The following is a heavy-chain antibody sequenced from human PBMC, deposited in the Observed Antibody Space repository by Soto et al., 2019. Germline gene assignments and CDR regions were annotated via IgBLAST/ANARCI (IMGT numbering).Heavy chain of an antibody. Sequence: EVQLVESGGGLVKPGGSLRLSCAASGFTFSSYSMNWVRQAPGKGLEWVSSISSSSSYIYYADSVKGRFTISRDNAKNSLYLQMNSLRAEDTDVYYFASLSITMIPDDWGQGTLVTVYS. CDR3: ASLSITMIPDD. J-gene: IGHJ4*02. V-gene: IGHV3-21*01. CDR1: GFTFSSYS. D-gene: IGHD3-22*01. CDR2: ISSSSSYI.